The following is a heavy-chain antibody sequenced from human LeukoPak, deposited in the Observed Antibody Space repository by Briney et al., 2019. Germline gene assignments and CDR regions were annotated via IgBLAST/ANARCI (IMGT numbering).Heavy chain of an antibody. J-gene: IGHJ4*02. Sequence: GGSLRLACKASGFSFSSFEMNWVRQAPGKGLEWVSYISRDTYIIHYADSVRGRFTISRDNAKNSLYLQMNSLRAGDTAVYYCARDNYDSSTPYYFDYWGQGTLVTVSS. CDR1: GFSFSSFE. D-gene: IGHD3-22*01. CDR3: ARDNYDSSTPYYFDY. V-gene: IGHV3-48*03. CDR2: ISRDTYII.